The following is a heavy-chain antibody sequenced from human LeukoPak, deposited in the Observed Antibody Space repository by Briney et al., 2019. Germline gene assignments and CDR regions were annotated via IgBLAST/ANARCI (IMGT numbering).Heavy chain of an antibody. V-gene: IGHV3-30-3*01. Sequence: GGSLRLSCAASGFAFSSYAVHWVRQAPGKGLECVAVISHDGSKKYYADFVKGRFTISRDNSKNTLYLHMNSLIPEVTAVYFCAKDWKFYYVSGSFFPDNWGQGTLVTVSS. J-gene: IGHJ4*02. D-gene: IGHD3-10*01. CDR2: ISHDGSKK. CDR3: AKDWKFYYVSGSFFPDN. CDR1: GFAFSSYA.